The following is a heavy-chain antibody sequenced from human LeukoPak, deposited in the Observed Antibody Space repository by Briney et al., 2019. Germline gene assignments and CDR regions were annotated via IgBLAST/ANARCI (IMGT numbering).Heavy chain of an antibody. CDR3: ASGFYYDTSGHPN. J-gene: IGHJ4*02. V-gene: IGHV3-30-3*01. D-gene: IGHD3-22*01. CDR2: ISYDGSNK. Sequence: PGRSLRLSCAASGFTFSSYAMHWVRQAPGKGLEWVAVISYDGSNKYYADSVKGRFTISRDNSKNTLYLQMNSLRAEDTAVYYCASGFYYDTSGHPNWGQGTLVTVSS. CDR1: GFTFSSYA.